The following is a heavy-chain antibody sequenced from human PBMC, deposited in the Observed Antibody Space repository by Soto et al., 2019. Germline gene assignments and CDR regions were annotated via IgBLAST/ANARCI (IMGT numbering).Heavy chain of an antibody. V-gene: IGHV4-31*03. CDR2: IYYSGST. Sequence: PSETLSLTCTVSGGSISSGGYYWSWIRQHPGKGLEWIGYIYYSGSTYYNPSLKSRVTISVDTSKNQFSLKLTSVTAADTAVYYCARGGSNDWQVAFDIWGQGTMVTVSS. CDR3: ARGGSNDWQVAFDI. CDR1: GGSISSGGYY. J-gene: IGHJ3*02. D-gene: IGHD3-9*01.